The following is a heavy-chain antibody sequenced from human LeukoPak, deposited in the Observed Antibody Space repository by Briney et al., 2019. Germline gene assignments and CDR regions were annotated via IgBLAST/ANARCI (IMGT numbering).Heavy chain of an antibody. V-gene: IGHV4-34*01. CDR2: INHSGST. CDR1: GGSFSGYY. CDR3: ARGHSAKPKLNISSSWSGVLGWFDP. D-gene: IGHD6-13*01. J-gene: IGHJ5*02. Sequence: SETLSLTCAVYGGSFSGYYWSWIRQPPGKGLEWIGEINHSGSTNYNPSLKSRVTISVDTSKNQFSLKLSSVTAADTAVYYCARGHSAKPKLNISSSWSGVLGWFDPWGQGTLVTVSS.